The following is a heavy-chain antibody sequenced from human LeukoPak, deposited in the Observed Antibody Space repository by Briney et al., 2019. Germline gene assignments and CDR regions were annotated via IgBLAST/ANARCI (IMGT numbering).Heavy chain of an antibody. Sequence: SETLSLTCTVSGGSISSRNYYWGWIRQPPGKGLEWIGSIYYSGTTYYNPSLKSRVSTNVDTSKNQLSLYLCSVTAADTAVYYCASSGIYHSFPNWGQGTLVTVSS. D-gene: IGHD1-26*01. V-gene: IGHV4-39*01. CDR2: IYYSGTT. CDR1: GGSISSRNYY. CDR3: ASSGIYHSFPN. J-gene: IGHJ4*02.